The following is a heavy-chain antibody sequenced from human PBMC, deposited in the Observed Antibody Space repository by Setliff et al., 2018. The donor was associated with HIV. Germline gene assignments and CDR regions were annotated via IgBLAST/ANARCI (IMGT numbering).Heavy chain of an antibody. D-gene: IGHD6-19*01. CDR2: IHTTGST. CDR1: GFSFSSYS. J-gene: IGHJ5*02. CDR3: ARRTYGSGRFNP. Sequence: PSETLSLRLSCGASGFSFSSYSMNWIRQPAGKGLEWIGQIHTTGSTNYNPSLKSRVTISVDTSKNQFSLKLSSVNAADTGVYYCARRTYGSGRFNPWGQGTLVTVSS. V-gene: IGHV4-4*07.